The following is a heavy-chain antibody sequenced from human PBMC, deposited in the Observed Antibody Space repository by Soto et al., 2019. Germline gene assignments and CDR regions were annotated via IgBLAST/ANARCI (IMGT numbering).Heavy chain of an antibody. J-gene: IGHJ5*02. V-gene: IGHV1-3*01. Sequence: QVQLVQSGAEVKKPGASVKVSCKASGYTFTSYAMHWVRQAPGQRLEWMGWINAGNGNTKYSQKFQGRVTITRDTSASTAYMELSSLRSEDTAVYYCARDHNSYGSGSYYDRINWFDPWGQGTLVTVSS. CDR2: INAGNGNT. D-gene: IGHD3-10*01. CDR1: GYTFTSYA. CDR3: ARDHNSYGSGSYYDRINWFDP.